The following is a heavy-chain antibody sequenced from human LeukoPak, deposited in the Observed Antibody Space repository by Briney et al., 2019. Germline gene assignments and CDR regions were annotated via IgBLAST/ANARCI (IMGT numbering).Heavy chain of an antibody. Sequence: PGGSLRLSCAASGFTFRSYNMNWVRQAPGKGLEWLSYISYNSADIYYADSVKGRFTISRDNAKNSLYLQMNSLRAEDTAIYYCASFNVMNSFDPWGQGTPVSVSS. CDR3: ASFNVMNSFDP. CDR1: GFTFRSYN. CDR2: ISYNSADI. V-gene: IGHV3-48*01. J-gene: IGHJ5*02.